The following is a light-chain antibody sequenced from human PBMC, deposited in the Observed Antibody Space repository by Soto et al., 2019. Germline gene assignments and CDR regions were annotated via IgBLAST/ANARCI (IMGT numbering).Light chain of an antibody. V-gene: IGLV2-14*01. CDR3: SSYTSSRTGV. CDR1: SSDVGGYNY. J-gene: IGLJ1*01. CDR2: EVS. Sequence: QSALTQPASVSGSPGQSITISCTGTSSDVGGYNYVSWYQQHPGKAPKLMIYEVSNRPSGVSNRFSGSKSGNTASLTISGLQAEEEADYYCSSYTSSRTGVFGTGTKVTVL.